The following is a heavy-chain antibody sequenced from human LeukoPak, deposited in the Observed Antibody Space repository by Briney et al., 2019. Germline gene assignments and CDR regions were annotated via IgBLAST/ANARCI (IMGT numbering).Heavy chain of an antibody. CDR2: IGGSGDRT. J-gene: IGHJ4*02. Sequence: GGSLRLSCAASGFTFSSYAMTCVRQAPGKGLECVSGIGGSGDRTYYADSVKGRFTISRDNSDNTLYLQMNSRRAEDTAVYYCAKTDISMIVVGGEAYFEYWGQGTLVTGSS. D-gene: IGHD3-22*01. CDR3: AKTDISMIVVGGEAYFEY. V-gene: IGHV3-23*01. CDR1: GFTFSSYA.